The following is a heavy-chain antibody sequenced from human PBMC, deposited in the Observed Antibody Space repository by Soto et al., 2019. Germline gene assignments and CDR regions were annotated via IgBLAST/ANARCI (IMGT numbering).Heavy chain of an antibody. V-gene: IGHV3-7*01. CDR1: GFTFSSYW. D-gene: IGHD4-4*01. Sequence: GGSLRLSCAASGFTFSSYWMSWVRQAPGKGLEWVANIKQDGSEKYYVDSVKGRFTISRDNAKNSLYLQMNSLRAEDTAVYYCAREVTTVTYLYYFDYWGQGTLVTVSS. CDR3: AREVTTVTYLYYFDY. J-gene: IGHJ4*02. CDR2: IKQDGSEK.